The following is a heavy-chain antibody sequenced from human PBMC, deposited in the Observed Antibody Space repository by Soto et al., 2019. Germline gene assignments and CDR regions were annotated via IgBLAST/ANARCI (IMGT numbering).Heavy chain of an antibody. J-gene: IGHJ6*02. CDR1: GFTFSSYE. Sequence: GGSLRLSCAASGFTFSSYEMNWVRQAPGKGLEWVSYISSSGSTIYYADSVKGRCTISRDNAKNSLYLQLNALRAEDTAVPYCARDPRIPLWFGYGMVVWGQGTTVTVSS. CDR2: ISSSGSTI. CDR3: ARDPRIPLWFGYGMVV. V-gene: IGHV3-48*03. D-gene: IGHD3-10*01.